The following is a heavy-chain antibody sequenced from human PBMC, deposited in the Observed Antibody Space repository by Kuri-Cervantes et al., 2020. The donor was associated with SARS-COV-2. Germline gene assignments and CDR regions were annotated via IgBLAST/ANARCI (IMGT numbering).Heavy chain of an antibody. CDR2: ISGSSSLR. CDR3: VRDGDHWNFDY. CDR1: GVSFSVSS. Sequence: GGSLRLSCTGSGVSFSVSSLNWVRQAPGKGLEWISSISGSSSLRYYAASVRGRFTLSRDNAKNMLFLQMNRLRAEDTAVYYCVRDGDHWNFDYWGQGTLVTVSS. D-gene: IGHD1-1*01. V-gene: IGHV3-21*01. J-gene: IGHJ4*02.